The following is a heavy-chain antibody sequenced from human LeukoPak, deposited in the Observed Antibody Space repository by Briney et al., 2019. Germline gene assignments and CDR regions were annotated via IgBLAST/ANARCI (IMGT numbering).Heavy chain of an antibody. V-gene: IGHV1-46*01. CDR1: GYTFTSYY. CDR3: ARSGVVVTATYDY. J-gene: IGHJ4*02. D-gene: IGHD2-21*02. CDR2: INPSGGST. Sequence: ASVKVSCKASGYTFTSYYMHWVRQASGQGLEWMGIINPSGGSTSYAQKFQGRVTMTRDTSTSTDYMELSSLRSEDTAVYYCARSGVVVTATYDYWGQGTLVTVSS.